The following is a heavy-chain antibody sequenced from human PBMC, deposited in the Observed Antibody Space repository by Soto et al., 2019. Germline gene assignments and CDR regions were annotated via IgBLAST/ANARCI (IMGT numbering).Heavy chain of an antibody. CDR3: ARAAGFEVWFDP. CDR2: INPNSGGT. CDR1: GYTFTGYY. J-gene: IGHJ5*02. V-gene: IGHV1-2*04. Sequence: ASVKVSFTASGYTFTGYYMHWVRQAPGQGLEWMGWINPNSGGTNYAQKFQGWVTMTRDTSISTAYMELSRLRSDDTAVYYCARAAGFEVWFDPWGQGTLVTVSS.